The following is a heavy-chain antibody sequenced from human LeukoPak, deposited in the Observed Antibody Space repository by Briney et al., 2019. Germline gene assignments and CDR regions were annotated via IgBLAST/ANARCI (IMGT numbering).Heavy chain of an antibody. J-gene: IGHJ4*02. D-gene: IGHD6-19*01. Sequence: PGGSLRLSCAASGFTFGSYAMSWVRQAPGKGLEWVSAISGSGGSTYYADSVKGRFTISRDNSKNTLYLQMNSLRAEDTAVYYCAKDQWQWLVLDYWGQGTLVTVSS. CDR3: AKDQWQWLVLDY. CDR1: GFTFGSYA. V-gene: IGHV3-23*01. CDR2: ISGSGGST.